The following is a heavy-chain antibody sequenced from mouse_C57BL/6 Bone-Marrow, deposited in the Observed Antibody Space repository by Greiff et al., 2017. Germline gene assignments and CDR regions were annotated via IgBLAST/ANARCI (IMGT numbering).Heavy chain of an antibody. CDR1: GYTFTSYW. Sequence: QVQLQQPGAELVKPGASVKLSCKASGYTFTSYWMHWVKQRPGQGLEWIGDIYPTSGRTNYNEKFKSKAKLTVDTSSNTAYMQLSSLTSEDSAVFYCARSGPLGRSVDYWGQGTTLTVSS. CDR3: ARSGPLGRSVDY. V-gene: IGHV1-64*01. J-gene: IGHJ2*01. CDR2: IYPTSGRT. D-gene: IGHD4-1*01.